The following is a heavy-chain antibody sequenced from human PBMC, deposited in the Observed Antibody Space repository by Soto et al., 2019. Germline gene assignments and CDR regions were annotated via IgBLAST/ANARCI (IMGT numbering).Heavy chain of an antibody. CDR3: ARRAPPDDFWSAHPLYYFDY. J-gene: IGHJ4*02. Sequence: SETLSLTCTVSDSSISSSSYYWGWIRQPPGKGLEWIGSIYYSGSTYYNPSLKSRVTISVDTSKNQFSLKLSSVTAADTAVYYCARRAPPDDFWSAHPLYYFDYWGQGTLVTVSS. CDR2: IYYSGST. V-gene: IGHV4-39*01. D-gene: IGHD3-3*01. CDR1: DSSISSSSYY.